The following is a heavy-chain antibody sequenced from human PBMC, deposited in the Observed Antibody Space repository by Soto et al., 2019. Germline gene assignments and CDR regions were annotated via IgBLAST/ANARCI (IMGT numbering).Heavy chain of an antibody. J-gene: IGHJ4*02. V-gene: IGHV3-15*01. D-gene: IGHD1-1*01. CDR1: GFTLSDAW. CDR2: IKSKTDGGTT. Sequence: EVQLVESGGGLVKPGGSLRLSCAVSGFTLSDAWMSWVRQAPGKGLEWVGRIKSKTDGGTTDYAAPVKGRFTISRDDSENTLYLQMNSLKNEDTAVYLCTTRRDRGTYPFWGQGTLVTVSS. CDR3: TTRRDRGTYPF.